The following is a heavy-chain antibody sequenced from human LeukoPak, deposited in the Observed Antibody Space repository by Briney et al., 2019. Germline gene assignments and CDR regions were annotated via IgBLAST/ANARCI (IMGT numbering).Heavy chain of an antibody. V-gene: IGHV4-31*03. CDR2: IYYSEST. CDR3: ARDRWFEP. J-gene: IGHJ5*02. CDR1: GGSISSGGNY. Sequence: KPSQTLSLTSTVSGGSISSGGNYWRCIRQHPGKSVEWIGYIYYSESTYYNPSLKSRVTISLDTSNNQFSLKLTSVTAAVTAFCDCARDRWFEPWG.